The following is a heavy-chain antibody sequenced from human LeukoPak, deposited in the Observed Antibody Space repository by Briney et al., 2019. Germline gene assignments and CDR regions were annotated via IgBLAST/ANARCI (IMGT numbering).Heavy chain of an antibody. Sequence: PSETLSLTCTVSGGSISSYYWSWIRQPPGKGLEWIGYIYYSGSTNYNPSLKSRVTISVDTSKNQFFLKLSSVTAADTAVYYCARDSGYDNYYYYGMDVWGQGTTVTVSS. J-gene: IGHJ6*02. D-gene: IGHD5-12*01. CDR3: ARDSGYDNYYYYGMDV. CDR1: GGSISSYY. CDR2: IYYSGST. V-gene: IGHV4-59*01.